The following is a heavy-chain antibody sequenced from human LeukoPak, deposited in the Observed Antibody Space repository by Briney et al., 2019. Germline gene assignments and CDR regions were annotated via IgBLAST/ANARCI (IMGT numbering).Heavy chain of an antibody. Sequence: PGGSLRLSCAASGFSFSSYSMNWIRQPPGKGLEWIGSIYYSGSTYYNPSLKSRVTISVDTSKNQFSLKLSSVTAADTAVYYCAAGSSIDAFDIWGQGTMVTVSS. V-gene: IGHV4-39*07. CDR2: IYYSGST. CDR3: AAGSSIDAFDI. CDR1: GFSFSSYS. D-gene: IGHD6-6*01. J-gene: IGHJ3*02.